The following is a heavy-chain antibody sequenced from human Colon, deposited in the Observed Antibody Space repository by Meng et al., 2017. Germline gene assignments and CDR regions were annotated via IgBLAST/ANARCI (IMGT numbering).Heavy chain of an antibody. V-gene: IGHV1-18*01. CDR3: ARGLDLTVAGSWFDP. Sequence: ASVKVSCKASGYTFTSFGISWVRQAPGQGLEWMGWISAYNGDTKYAQKVQGRVTMTTDTSTSTAYMELRSLRSDDTAVYYCARGLDLTVAGSWFDPWGQGTLVTSPQ. J-gene: IGHJ5*02. D-gene: IGHD6-19*01. CDR1: GYTFTSFG. CDR2: ISAYNGDT.